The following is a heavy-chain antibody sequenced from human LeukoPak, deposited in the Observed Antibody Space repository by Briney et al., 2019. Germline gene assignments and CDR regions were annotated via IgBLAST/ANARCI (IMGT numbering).Heavy chain of an antibody. V-gene: IGHV1-2*02. CDR3: AREDSGSYSGYYYYYMDV. J-gene: IGHJ6*03. Sequence: ASVKVSCKASGYTFTGYYMHWVRQAPGQGLEWMGWINPNSGGTNYAQKFQGRVTMTRDTSISTAYMELSRLRSDDTAVYYCAREDSGSYSGYYYYYMDVWGKGTTVTVPS. CDR1: GYTFTGYY. D-gene: IGHD1-26*01. CDR2: INPNSGGT.